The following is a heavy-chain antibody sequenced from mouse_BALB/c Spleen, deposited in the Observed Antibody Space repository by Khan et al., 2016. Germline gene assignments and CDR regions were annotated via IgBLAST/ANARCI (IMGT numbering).Heavy chain of an antibody. D-gene: IGHD1-2*01. Sequence: EVELVESGGDLVKTGGSLKLSCAASGFTFSSYGMSWVRQTPDKRLEWVATISSGGTYTYYPDSVKGRFTISRDNAKNTLYLQMSSLKSEDTAMYYCARHGLRLPWYFDVWGAGTTVTVSS. J-gene: IGHJ1*01. CDR3: ARHGLRLPWYFDV. CDR2: ISSGGTYT. CDR1: GFTFSSYG. V-gene: IGHV5-6*01.